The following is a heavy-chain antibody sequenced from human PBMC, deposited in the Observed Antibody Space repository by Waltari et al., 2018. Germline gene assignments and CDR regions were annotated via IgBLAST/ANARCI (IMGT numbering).Heavy chain of an antibody. CDR3: AREGGAYYYGMDV. CDR2: IIPILGIA. V-gene: IGHV1-69*04. J-gene: IGHJ6*02. Sequence: QVQLVQSGAEVKKPGSSVKVSCKASGGPFSSYAISWVRQAPGQGLEWMGRIIPILGIANYAQKFQGRVTITADESTSTAYMELSSLRSEDTAVYYCAREGGAYYYGMDVWGQGTTVTVSS. CDR1: GGPFSSYA. D-gene: IGHD3-16*01.